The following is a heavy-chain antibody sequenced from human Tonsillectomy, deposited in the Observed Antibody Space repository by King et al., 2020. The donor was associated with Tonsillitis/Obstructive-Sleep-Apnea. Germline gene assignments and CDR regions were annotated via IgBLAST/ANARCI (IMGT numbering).Heavy chain of an antibody. Sequence: VQLVESGGGLVQPGGSLRLSCAASGFTFSSYDMHWVRQATGKGLEWVSAIGTAGAIYYPGSVKGRFTISRENAKNSLYLQMNSLRAGDTAVYYCARFRSGEIYAFDIWGQGTMVTVSS. D-gene: IGHD5-12*01. CDR2: IGTAGAI. V-gene: IGHV3-13*04. CDR3: ARFRSGEIYAFDI. CDR1: GFTFSSYD. J-gene: IGHJ3*02.